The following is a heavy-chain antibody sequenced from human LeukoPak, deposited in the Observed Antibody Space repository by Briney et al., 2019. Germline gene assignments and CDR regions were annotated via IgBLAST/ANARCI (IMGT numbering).Heavy chain of an antibody. CDR1: GASFSGGGYA. CDR2: INYSGST. Sequence: SQTLSLTCAVSGASFSGGGYAWAWIRQAPGKGLEGIGKINYSGSTDDNPSLKRRGTMSVDRSKNQFSLNLSSVTAADTAVYYCARAKEITMVRGLIITFYFNYWGQGTLVTVSS. V-gene: IGHV4-30-2*01. CDR3: ARAKEITMVRGLIITFYFNY. J-gene: IGHJ4*02. D-gene: IGHD3-10*01.